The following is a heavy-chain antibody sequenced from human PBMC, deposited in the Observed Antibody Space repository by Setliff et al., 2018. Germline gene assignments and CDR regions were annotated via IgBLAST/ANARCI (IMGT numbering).Heavy chain of an antibody. V-gene: IGHV1-2*04. D-gene: IGHD6-13*01. J-gene: IGHJ4*02. Sequence: ASVKVSCKASGYTFTSHYIHWVRQAPGQGLEWMGIINPNGGSATYAQKFQGWVTMTRDTSISTAYMELSRLRSDDTAVYYCARGVAAAGRGYVDYWGQGTLVTVSS. CDR1: GYTFTSHY. CDR2: INPNGGSA. CDR3: ARGVAAAGRGYVDY.